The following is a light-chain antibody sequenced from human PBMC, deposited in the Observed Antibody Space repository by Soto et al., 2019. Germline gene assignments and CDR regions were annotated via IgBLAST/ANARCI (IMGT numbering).Light chain of an antibody. Sequence: AIQMTQSPSSLSASVGDRVTITCRASQGIRNELGWYQQKPGRAPKLLIFATSTLQSGVSSRFRGSGYDTDFALTISSLQPEDSATYYCLQDYNYPRTFGQGTKVDIK. CDR3: LQDYNYPRT. CDR2: ATS. CDR1: QGIRNE. J-gene: IGKJ2*02. V-gene: IGKV1-6*01.